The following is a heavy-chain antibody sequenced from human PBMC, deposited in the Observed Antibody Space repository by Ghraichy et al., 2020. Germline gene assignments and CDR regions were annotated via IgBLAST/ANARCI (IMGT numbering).Heavy chain of an antibody. CDR1: GYTFTGYY. CDR3: AREASHSSSLWGY. J-gene: IGHJ4*02. Sequence: ASVKVSCKASGYTFTGYYMHWVRQAPGQGLEWMGWINPNSGGTNYAQKFQGRVTMTRDTSISTAYMELSRLRSDDTAVYYCAREASHSSSLWGYWGQGTLVTVSS. D-gene: IGHD6-13*01. CDR2: INPNSGGT. V-gene: IGHV1-2*02.